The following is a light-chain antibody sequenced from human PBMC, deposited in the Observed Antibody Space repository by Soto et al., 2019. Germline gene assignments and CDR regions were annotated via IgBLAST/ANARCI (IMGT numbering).Light chain of an antibody. V-gene: IGLV2-14*01. CDR1: SSDVGGYNY. CDR3: SSYTSSSTLV. J-gene: IGLJ1*01. CDR2: EVS. Sequence: QSALTPPASVSGSPGQSITISCTGTSSDVGGYNYVSWYQQHPGKAPKRMIYEVSNRPSGVSNRFSGSKAGNTDSLTISGLQAEDEADYYCSSYTSSSTLVFGTGTKVTVL.